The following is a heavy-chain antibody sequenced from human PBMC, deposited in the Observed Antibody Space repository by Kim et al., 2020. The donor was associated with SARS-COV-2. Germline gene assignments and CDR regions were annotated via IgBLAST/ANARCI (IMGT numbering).Heavy chain of an antibody. CDR2: INHSGST. J-gene: IGHJ4*02. D-gene: IGHD6-19*01. V-gene: IGHV4-34*01. CDR3: ARTYRQWLARGPFDY. CDR1: GGSFSGYY. Sequence: SETLSLTCAVYGGSFSGYYWSWIRQPPGKGLEWIGEINHSGSTNYNPSLESRVTISVDTSKNQFSLKLSSVTAADTAVYYCARTYRQWLARGPFDYWGPG.